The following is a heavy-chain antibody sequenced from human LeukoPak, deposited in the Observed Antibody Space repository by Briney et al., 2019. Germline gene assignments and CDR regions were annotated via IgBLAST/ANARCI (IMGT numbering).Heavy chain of an antibody. CDR3: AKDWPNFYDSSGQYYRRDGDY. CDR1: GFTFRIYA. V-gene: IGHV3-23*01. D-gene: IGHD3-22*01. Sequence: GGSLRLSCAASGFTFRIYAMCWVRQARGRGREWVSSISGIGAGTFYSDSEKGRFTISRDNSKNTLFLQMNSLRAEDTAIYHCAKDWPNFYDSSGQYYRRDGDYWGQGTLVTVSS. CDR2: ISGIGAGT. J-gene: IGHJ4*02.